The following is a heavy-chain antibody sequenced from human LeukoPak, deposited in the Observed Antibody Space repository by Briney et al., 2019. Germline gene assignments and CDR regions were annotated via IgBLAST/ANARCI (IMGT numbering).Heavy chain of an antibody. CDR2: IYYSGST. CDR1: GGSISSYY. D-gene: IGHD3-10*01. V-gene: IGHV4-59*01. CDR3: AVWPFYYGSGSNY. Sequence: PETLSLTCTVSGGSISSYYWSWIRQPPREGLEWIGYIYYSGSTNYNPSLKSRVTISVDTSKNQFSLKLSSVTAADTAVYYCAVWPFYYGSGSNYWGQGTLVTVSS. J-gene: IGHJ4*02.